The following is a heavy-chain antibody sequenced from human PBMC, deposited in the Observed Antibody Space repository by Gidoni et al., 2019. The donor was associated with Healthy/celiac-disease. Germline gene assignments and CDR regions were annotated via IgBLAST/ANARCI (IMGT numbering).Heavy chain of an antibody. V-gene: IGHV4-39*01. D-gene: IGHD6-13*01. J-gene: IGHJ3*02. Sequence: QLQLQESGPGLVKPSETLSLTCTVSGGSISSSSYYWGWIRQPPGKGLEWIGLIYYSGSTYYNPSLKSRVTITVDTSKNQFSLKLSSVTAADTAVYYCASPIAAAGLDAFDIWGQGTMVTVSS. CDR3: ASPIAAAGLDAFDI. CDR1: GGSISSSSYY. CDR2: IYYSGST.